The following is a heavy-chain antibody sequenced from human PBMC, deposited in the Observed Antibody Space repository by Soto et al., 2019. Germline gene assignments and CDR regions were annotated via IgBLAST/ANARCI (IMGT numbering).Heavy chain of an antibody. V-gene: IGHV3-48*02. D-gene: IGHD6-19*01. CDR3: ASFIGSGFDY. Sequence: EVQLVESGGGLVQPGGSLRLSCVASGFTFSTDTMNWVRQAPGKGLEWVAHISTSGATRYYADSVKGRFTISRDNAKSSLDLQMDSLRNGDTALYYCASFIGSGFDYSGQGTLGTVAS. J-gene: IGHJ4*02. CDR2: ISTSGATR. CDR1: GFTFSTDT.